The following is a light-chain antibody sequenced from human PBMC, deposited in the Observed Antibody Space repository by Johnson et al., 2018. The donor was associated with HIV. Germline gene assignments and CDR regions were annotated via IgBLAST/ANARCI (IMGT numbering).Light chain of an antibody. CDR3: GTWDSSLGKV. CDR2: DNN. Sequence: QSVLTQPPSVYAAPGQKVTISCSASSSNIVNIYISWYQHLPGTAPKLLIYDNNKRPSGIPDRFSGSKSGTSATLGITGLQTGDEADYYCGTWDSSLGKVFGTGTKVTVL. J-gene: IGLJ1*01. V-gene: IGLV1-51*01. CDR1: SSNIVNIY.